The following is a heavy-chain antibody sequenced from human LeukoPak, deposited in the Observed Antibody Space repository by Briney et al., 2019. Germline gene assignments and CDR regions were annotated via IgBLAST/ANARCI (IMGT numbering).Heavy chain of an antibody. CDR1: GFTFSSIS. V-gene: IGHV3-21*06. CDR3: TRDLPVPSLVRGIIIYGLIDY. J-gene: IGHJ4*02. Sequence: PGGYLRLSCEATGFTFSSISMNWVRQAPGKGLEWVSSISPDGGTPYHADSVKGRFSTSRDNTESSLYLQMNSLRAEDTAVYYCTRDLPVPSLVRGIIIYGLIDYWGQGTLVTVSS. CDR2: ISPDGGTP. D-gene: IGHD3-10*01.